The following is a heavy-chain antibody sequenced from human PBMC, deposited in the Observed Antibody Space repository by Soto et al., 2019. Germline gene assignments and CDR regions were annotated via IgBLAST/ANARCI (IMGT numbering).Heavy chain of an antibody. D-gene: IGHD4-17*01. CDR3: ARGGASYGANNQFDY. Sequence: QVQLQESGPRLVKPSQTLSLTCTVSGDSISSGGYYWSWIRQHPGKGLEWIGYIYYSGSTYYNPSLQSRVTISGDTSKNQFSLKLSSVTAADTAVYYCARGGASYGANNQFDYWGQGILVTVSS. J-gene: IGHJ4*02. CDR1: GDSISSGGYY. CDR2: IYYSGST. V-gene: IGHV4-31*03.